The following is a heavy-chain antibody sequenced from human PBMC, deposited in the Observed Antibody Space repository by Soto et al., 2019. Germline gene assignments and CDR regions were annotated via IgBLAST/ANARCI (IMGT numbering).Heavy chain of an antibody. J-gene: IGHJ4*02. CDR2: ISGLDGKT. Sequence: ASVKVSCKASGYTFHNHGISWVRQAPGQGLEWLGWISGLDGKTKYAQRLQGRVTMTADTSTSTAYMELRSLRSDDTAVYYCARDFYPMDYYFDYWGQGTLVTVSS. CDR3: ARDFYPMDYYFDY. CDR1: GYTFHNHG. V-gene: IGHV1-18*04. D-gene: IGHD3-10*01.